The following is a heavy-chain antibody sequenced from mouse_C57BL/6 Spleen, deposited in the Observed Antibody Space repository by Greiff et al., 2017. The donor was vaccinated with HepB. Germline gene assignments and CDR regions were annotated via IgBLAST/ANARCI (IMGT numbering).Heavy chain of an antibody. CDR3: ARGTTVPYYYAMDY. CDR2: INPYNGDT. Sequence: DVQLQESGPELVKPGDSVKISCKASGYSFTGYFMNWVMQSHGKSLEWIGRINPYNGDTFYNQKFKGKATLTVDKSSSTAHMELRSLTSEDSAVYYCARGTTVPYYYAMDYWGQGTSVTVSS. J-gene: IGHJ4*01. D-gene: IGHD1-1*01. V-gene: IGHV1-20*01. CDR1: GYSFTGYF.